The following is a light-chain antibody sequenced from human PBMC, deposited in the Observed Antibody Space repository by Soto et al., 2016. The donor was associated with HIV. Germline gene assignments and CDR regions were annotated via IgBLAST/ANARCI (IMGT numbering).Light chain of an antibody. Sequence: DVVMTQSPLSLPVTPGEPASISCRSSQTLLHSNGYNYLDWYLQKPGQSPQVLIYLGTNRASGVPDRISGSGSGTDFTLKISRVEAEDVGIYYCMQGLHTPTTFGQGTKLQIK. V-gene: IGKV2-28*01. J-gene: IGKJ2*01. CDR1: QTLLHSNGYNY. CDR2: LGT. CDR3: MQGLHTPTT.